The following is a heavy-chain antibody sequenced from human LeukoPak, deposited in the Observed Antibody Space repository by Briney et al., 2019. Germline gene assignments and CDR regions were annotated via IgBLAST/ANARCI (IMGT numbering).Heavy chain of an antibody. Sequence: GGSLRLSCAASGFTFSTYAMSWVRQAPGKGLEWVSGISGSGGSTYYADSVKGRFPISRDNSKNTLYLQMNSLRVEDTAVYYCARGVYIAAAQYGYWGQGTLVTVSS. V-gene: IGHV3-23*01. CDR3: ARGVYIAAAQYGY. J-gene: IGHJ4*02. CDR1: GFTFSTYA. D-gene: IGHD6-13*01. CDR2: ISGSGGST.